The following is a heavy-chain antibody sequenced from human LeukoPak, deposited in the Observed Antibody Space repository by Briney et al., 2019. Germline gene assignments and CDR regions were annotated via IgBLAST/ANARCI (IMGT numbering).Heavy chain of an antibody. J-gene: IGHJ3*02. CDR2: SNK. Sequence: SNKYYADSVKGRFTISRDNSKNTLYLQMNSLRAEDTAVYYCAREECDAFDIWGQGTMVTVSS. D-gene: IGHD3-3*01. V-gene: IGHV3-33*01. CDR3: AREECDAFDI.